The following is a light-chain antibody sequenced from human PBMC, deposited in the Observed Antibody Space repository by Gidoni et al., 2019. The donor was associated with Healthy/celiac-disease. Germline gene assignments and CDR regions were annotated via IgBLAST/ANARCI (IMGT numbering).Light chain of an antibody. CDR3: GTWDSSLSAGV. J-gene: IGLJ2*01. Sequence: QSVLPQPPSVSAPPAQKVTISCSGSSSNIGNNYVSWYQQLPGTATKLLLYDNNNRPSGIPDRFAGSKSGTSATLGITGLQTGDEADYYCGTWDSSLSAGVFGGGTKLTVL. CDR1: SSNIGNNY. CDR2: DNN. V-gene: IGLV1-51*01.